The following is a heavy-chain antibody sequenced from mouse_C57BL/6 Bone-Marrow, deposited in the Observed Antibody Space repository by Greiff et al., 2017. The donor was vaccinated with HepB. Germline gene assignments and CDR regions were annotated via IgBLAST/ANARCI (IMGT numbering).Heavy chain of an antibody. D-gene: IGHD2-10*02. Sequence: VKLQQPGTELVKPGASVKLSCKASGYTFTSYWMHWVKQRPGQGLEWIGNINPSNGGTNYNEKFKSKATLTVDKSSSTAYMQLSSLTSEDSAVYYCARYGYGNYVFDYWGQGTTLTVSS. J-gene: IGHJ2*01. CDR3: ARYGYGNYVFDY. V-gene: IGHV1-53*01. CDR2: INPSNGGT. CDR1: GYTFTSYW.